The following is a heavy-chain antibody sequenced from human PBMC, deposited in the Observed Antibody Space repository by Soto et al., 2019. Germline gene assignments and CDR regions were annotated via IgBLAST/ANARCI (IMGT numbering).Heavy chain of an antibody. CDR3: ASAANWYEAFDI. Sequence: VTVSCKASGGTFSSYIINWVRQAPGQGLEWMGGIIPMFGTANYAQKFQGRVTITADESTSTAYVELNSLTSADTAVYFCASAANWYEAFDIWGQGTMVTVSS. CDR2: IIPMFGTA. D-gene: IGHD1-1*01. CDR1: GGTFSSYI. J-gene: IGHJ3*02. V-gene: IGHV1-69*13.